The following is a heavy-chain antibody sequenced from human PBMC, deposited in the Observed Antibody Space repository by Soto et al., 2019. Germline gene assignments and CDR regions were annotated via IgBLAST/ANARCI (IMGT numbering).Heavy chain of an antibody. CDR2: ISGSGGST. CDR3: AKVQYDYIWGSYRSTDAFDI. Sequence: EVKLLESGGGLVQPGGSLRLSCAASGFTFSSYAMSWVRQAPGKGLEWVSAISGSGGSTYYADSVKGRFTISRDNSKNTLYLQMNSLRAEDTAVYYCAKVQYDYIWGSYRSTDAFDIWGQGTMVTVSS. CDR1: GFTFSSYA. V-gene: IGHV3-23*01. D-gene: IGHD3-16*02. J-gene: IGHJ3*02.